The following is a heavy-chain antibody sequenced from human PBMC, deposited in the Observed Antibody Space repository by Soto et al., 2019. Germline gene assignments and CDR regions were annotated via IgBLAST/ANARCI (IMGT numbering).Heavy chain of an antibody. CDR3: AKDTVGAPVFWYFDL. CDR2: ITGSGRAGTT. Sequence: EVQLLESGGGLVQPGGSLRLSCAASGFTFSSYAMNWVRQAPGKGLEWVSAITGSGRAGTTYYADSVKGRFTISRDNSKNTLYLQMDTLGAEDTAVYYCAKDTVGAPVFWYFDLWGRGTLVTVSS. V-gene: IGHV3-23*01. CDR1: GFTFSSYA. D-gene: IGHD1-26*01. J-gene: IGHJ2*01.